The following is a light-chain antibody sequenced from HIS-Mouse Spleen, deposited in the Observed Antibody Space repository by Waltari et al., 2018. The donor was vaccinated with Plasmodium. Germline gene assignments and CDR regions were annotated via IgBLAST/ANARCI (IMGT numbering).Light chain of an antibody. Sequence: EIVLTQSPATLSLSPGERATLSCRASPSVSSYLAWYQQKPGQAPRLLIYDASNRATGIPARFSGSVSGTDFTLTISSLEPEDFAVYYCQQRSNWPPLTFGGGTKVEIK. J-gene: IGKJ4*01. CDR1: PSVSSY. CDR3: QQRSNWPPLT. CDR2: DAS. V-gene: IGKV3-11*01.